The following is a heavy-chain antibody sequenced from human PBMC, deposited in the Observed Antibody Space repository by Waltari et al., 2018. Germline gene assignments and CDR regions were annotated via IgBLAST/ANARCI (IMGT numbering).Heavy chain of an antibody. D-gene: IGHD5-18*01. CDR2: ISSDGNTT. CDR1: GFTLIGHW. CDR3: ARVEYSYGPYCFDS. J-gene: IGHJ4*02. V-gene: IGHV3-74*01. Sequence: EVQLVESGGGLVQPGGSLRLSCEASGFTLIGHWMHWVRQAPGKGLVWVSRISSDGNTTTYADSVKGRFTISRDNAKNTVFLEMNSLTAEDTAMYYCARVEYSYGPYCFDSWGQGTLVTVSS.